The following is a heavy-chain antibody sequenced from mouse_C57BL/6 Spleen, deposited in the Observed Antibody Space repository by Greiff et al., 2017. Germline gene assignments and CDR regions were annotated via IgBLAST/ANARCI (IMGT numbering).Heavy chain of an antibody. CDR2: IYPSDSET. J-gene: IGHJ2*01. CDR1: GYTFTSYW. Sequence: QVQLQQPGAELVRPGSSVKLSCKASGYTFTSYWMDWVKQRPGQGLEWIGNIYPSDSETHYNQKFKDKATLTVDKSSSTAYMQLSSLTSEDSAVYYCARKEGSRGFDYWGQGTTLTVSS. D-gene: IGHD3-3*01. CDR3: ARKEGSRGFDY. V-gene: IGHV1-61*01.